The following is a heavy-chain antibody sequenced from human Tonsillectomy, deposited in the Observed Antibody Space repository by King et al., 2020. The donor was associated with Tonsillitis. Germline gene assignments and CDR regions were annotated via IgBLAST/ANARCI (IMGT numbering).Heavy chain of an antibody. J-gene: IGHJ4*02. CDR2: INPDSGDT. Sequence: QLVQSGPEVTKPGASVKVSCEASGYTFTDYYIHWVRQAPGQGLEWMGWINPDSGDTNYAQKFQGRVIMTRDTSIITAYMELSSLRSDDTAVYYCARSAKYSSSWYYFWGQGALVTVSS. CDR3: ARSAKYSSSWYYF. D-gene: IGHD6-13*01. V-gene: IGHV1-2*02. CDR1: GYTFTDYY.